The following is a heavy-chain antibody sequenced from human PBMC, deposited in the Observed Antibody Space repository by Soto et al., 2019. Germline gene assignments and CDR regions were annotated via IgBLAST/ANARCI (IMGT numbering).Heavy chain of an antibody. CDR1: GFTFGDYA. D-gene: IGHD3-3*01. V-gene: IGHV3-49*03. CDR2: IRSKAYGGTT. CDR3: TRDRYYDFWSGYPYFDY. J-gene: IGHJ4*02. Sequence: GGSLRLSCTASGFTFGDYAMSWFRQAPGKGLEWVGFIRSKAYGGTTEYAASVKGRFTISRDDSKSIAYLQMNSLKTEDTAVYYCTRDRYYDFWSGYPYFDYWGQGTLVTVSS.